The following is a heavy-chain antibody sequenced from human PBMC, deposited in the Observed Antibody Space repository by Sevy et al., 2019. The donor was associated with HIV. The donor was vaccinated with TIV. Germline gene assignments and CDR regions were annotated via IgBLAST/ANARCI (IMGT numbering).Heavy chain of an antibody. V-gene: IGHV3-48*02. CDR3: ARAPTGMIRRIAAPGYYGMDV. J-gene: IGHJ6*02. D-gene: IGHD6-6*01. CDR1: GFTFSSYS. Sequence: GGSLRLSCAASGFTFSSYSMNWVRQAPGKGLEWVSYISSSSTIYYADSVKGRFTISRDNFKNSMYLQMNRLRNEDKAVYYCARAPTGMIRRIAAPGYYGMDVWGQGTTVTVSS. CDR2: ISSSSTI.